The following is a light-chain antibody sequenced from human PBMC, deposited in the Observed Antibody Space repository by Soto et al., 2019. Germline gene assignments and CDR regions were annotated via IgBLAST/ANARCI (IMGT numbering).Light chain of an antibody. V-gene: IGKV3-15*01. CDR1: QSVSSN. CDR3: QQYIRWPLT. Sequence: EIVLTQSPGTLSLSPGEEATLSCRASQSVSSNLAWYQQKPGQAPSLLIYGASTRATGTPARFSGSGSGTEFTLTISSLQSEDFAVYYCQQYIRWPLTFGGGTKVDIK. J-gene: IGKJ4*01. CDR2: GAS.